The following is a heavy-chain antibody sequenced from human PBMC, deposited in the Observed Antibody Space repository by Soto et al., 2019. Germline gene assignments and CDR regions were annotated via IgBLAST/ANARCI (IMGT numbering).Heavy chain of an antibody. CDR1: GFTFSSYW. Sequence: HPGGSLRLSCAASGFTFSSYWMHWVRQAPGKGLVWVSRINSDGSSTSYADSVKGRFTISRDNAKNTLYLQMNSLRAEDTAVYYCARDGYDFWKNYYYYGMDVWGQGTTVTVSS. CDR2: INSDGSST. J-gene: IGHJ6*02. D-gene: IGHD3-3*01. V-gene: IGHV3-74*01. CDR3: ARDGYDFWKNYYYYGMDV.